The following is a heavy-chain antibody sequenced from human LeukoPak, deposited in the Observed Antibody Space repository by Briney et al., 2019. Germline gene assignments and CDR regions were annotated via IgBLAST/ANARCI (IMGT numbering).Heavy chain of an antibody. D-gene: IGHD7-27*01. CDR3: AKGTGDIAI. J-gene: IGHJ4*02. Sequence: GGSLRLSCAASGFTFSSHWMSWVRQAPGKGLEWVANIKQDGSEEYYVDSVKGRFTISRDNAKNSLYLQMNSLRAEDTAVYYCAKGTGDIAIWGQGTLVTVSS. V-gene: IGHV3-7*03. CDR1: GFTFSSHW. CDR2: IKQDGSEE.